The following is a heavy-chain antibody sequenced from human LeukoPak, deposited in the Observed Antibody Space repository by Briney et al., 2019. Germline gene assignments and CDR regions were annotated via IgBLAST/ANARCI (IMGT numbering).Heavy chain of an antibody. J-gene: IGHJ4*02. Sequence: SETLSLTCTVSGGSISGYFWSWIRQPPGKGLEWIAYIYYRGSTKYNPSLESRVTISVDTSKNQFSLTVNSLTAADTAVYYCARHVRSRDGNYRLFDYWGQGTVVTVSS. CDR3: ARHVRSRDGNYRLFDY. V-gene: IGHV4-59*08. CDR2: IYYRGST. D-gene: IGHD4-11*01. CDR1: GGSISGYF.